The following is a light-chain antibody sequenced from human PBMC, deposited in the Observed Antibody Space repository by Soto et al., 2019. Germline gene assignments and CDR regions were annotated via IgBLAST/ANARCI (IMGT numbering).Light chain of an antibody. CDR1: QSVSSSY. J-gene: IGKJ1*01. CDR3: QQYGSSRA. CDR2: RAS. Sequence: EIVLTQSPGTLSLSPGERATLSCRASQSVSSSYLAWYQQKPGQAPRLLIYRASSRATGIPDRFGGSGSGTDFTLTIGRLEPEDFAVYYCQQYGSSRAFGQGTKVDIK. V-gene: IGKV3-20*01.